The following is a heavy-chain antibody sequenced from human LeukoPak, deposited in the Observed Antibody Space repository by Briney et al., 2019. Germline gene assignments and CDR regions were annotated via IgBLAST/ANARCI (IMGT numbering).Heavy chain of an antibody. CDR1: GCTFSSYA. CDR3: AKLPDIVLVVYAWYFDL. J-gene: IGHJ2*01. D-gene: IGHD2-8*02. CDR2: ISGSGGST. V-gene: IGHV3-23*01. Sequence: GGSLRLSCAASGCTFSSYAMSWVRQAPGKGLEWVSAISGSGGSTYYADSVKGRFTISRDNSKNTLYLQMNSLRAEDTAVYYCAKLPDIVLVVYAWYFDLWGRGTLVTVSS.